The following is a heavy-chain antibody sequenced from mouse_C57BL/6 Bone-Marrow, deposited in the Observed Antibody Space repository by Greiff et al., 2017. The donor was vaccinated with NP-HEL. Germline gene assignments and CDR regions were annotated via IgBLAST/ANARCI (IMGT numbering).Heavy chain of an antibody. J-gene: IGHJ1*03. Sequence: EVQLQQSVAELVRPGASVKLSCTASGFNIKNTYMHWVKQRPEQGLEWIGRIDPANGNTKYAPKFQGKATITADTSSNTAYLQLSSLTSEDTAIDYCASFYDYDGGPCYWYFDVWGTGTTVTVSS. V-gene: IGHV14-3*01. CDR2: IDPANGNT. CDR3: ASFYDYDGGPCYWYFDV. CDR1: GFNIKNTY. D-gene: IGHD2-4*01.